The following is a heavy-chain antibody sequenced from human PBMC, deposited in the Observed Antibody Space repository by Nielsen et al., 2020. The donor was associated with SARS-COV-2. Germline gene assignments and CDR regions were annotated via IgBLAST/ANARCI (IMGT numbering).Heavy chain of an antibody. V-gene: IGHV1-69*13. Sequence: SVKVSCKASGGTFSSYAISWVRQAPGQGLEWMGGIIPIFGTANYAQKFQGRVTITADESTSTAYMELSSLRSEDTAVYYCARDFGHGETDVYYYYGMDVWGQGTTVTVSS. CDR3: ARDFGHGETDVYYYYGMDV. D-gene: IGHD3-10*01. CDR1: GGTFSSYA. CDR2: IIPIFGTA. J-gene: IGHJ6*02.